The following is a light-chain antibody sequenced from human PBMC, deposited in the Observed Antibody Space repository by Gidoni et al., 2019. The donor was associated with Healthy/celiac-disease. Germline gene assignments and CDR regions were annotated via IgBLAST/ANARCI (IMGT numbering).Light chain of an antibody. CDR2: RNN. CDR1: SSNIGSNY. J-gene: IGLJ3*02. Sequence: GQRVPISCSGSSSNIGSNYVYWYQQHPGTAPKLLIFRNNQRPSGVPDRFSGSKSGTSASLAISGLRSEDEADYYCAAWDDSLSGRVFGGGTKLTVL. V-gene: IGLV1-47*01. CDR3: AAWDDSLSGRV.